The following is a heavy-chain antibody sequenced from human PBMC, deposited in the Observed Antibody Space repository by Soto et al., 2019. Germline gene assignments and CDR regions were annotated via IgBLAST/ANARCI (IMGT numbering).Heavy chain of an antibody. Sequence: PEGSLGLISAASGITVRNYEMNWVRKAPGKGLEWVSYISSSGITTYYADFAAGRFTISRDNAKESLYLNLNSLRVEDAAVYYCAIFVNGADWWG. CDR1: GITVRNYE. CDR3: AIFVNGADW. J-gene: IGHJ6*01. CDR2: ISSSGITT. D-gene: IGHD3-9*01. V-gene: IGHV3-48*03.